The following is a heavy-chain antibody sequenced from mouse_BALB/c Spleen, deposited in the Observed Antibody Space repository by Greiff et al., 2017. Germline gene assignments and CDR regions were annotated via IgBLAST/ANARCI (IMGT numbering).Heavy chain of an antibody. J-gene: IGHJ1*01. CDR3: ARGRDYYGTGWYFDV. D-gene: IGHD1-1*01. CDR1: GFTFSSFG. CDR2: ISSGSSTI. Sequence: DGKLVESGGGLVKPGGSRKLSCAASGFTFSSFGMHWVRQAPEKGLEWVAYISSGSSTIYYADTVKGRFTISRDNPKNTLFLQMTSLRSEDTAMYYCARGRDYYGTGWYFDVWGAGTTVTVSS. V-gene: IGHV5-17*02.